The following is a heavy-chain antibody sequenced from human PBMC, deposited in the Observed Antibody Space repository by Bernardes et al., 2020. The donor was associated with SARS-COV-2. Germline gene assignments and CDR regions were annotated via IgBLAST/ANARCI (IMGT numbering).Heavy chain of an antibody. CDR1: GGSFSAYY. J-gene: IGHJ1*01. V-gene: IGHV4-34*01. CDR2: INHSGRT. Sequence: SETLSLTCGFSGGSFSAYYWSWIRQPPGKGLQWIGEINHSGRTKYNPSLKSRVTISVDTSKKQFSVNLKSLTAADTAIYYCATGRFGEATFHHWGQGTLVTVSS. D-gene: IGHD3-10*01. CDR3: ATGRFGEATFHH.